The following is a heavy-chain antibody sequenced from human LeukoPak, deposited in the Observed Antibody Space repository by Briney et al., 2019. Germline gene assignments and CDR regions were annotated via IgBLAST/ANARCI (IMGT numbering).Heavy chain of an antibody. CDR2: ISGSGGST. V-gene: IGHV3-23*01. Sequence: GGSLRLSCAASGFTFSSYAMSWVRQAPGKGLEWASAISGSGGSTYYADSVKGRFTISRDNSKNTLYLQMNSLRAEDTAVYYCAKHSSGWYSFDYWGQGTLVTVSS. J-gene: IGHJ4*02. D-gene: IGHD6-19*01. CDR3: AKHSSGWYSFDY. CDR1: GFTFSSYA.